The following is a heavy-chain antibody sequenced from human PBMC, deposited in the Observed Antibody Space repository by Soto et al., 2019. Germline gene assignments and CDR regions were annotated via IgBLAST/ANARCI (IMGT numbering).Heavy chain of an antibody. CDR3: AKAPTIAPAGVGLFDP. J-gene: IGHJ5*02. CDR1: GFTFSSYV. D-gene: IGHD6-13*01. V-gene: IGHV3-23*01. Sequence: EVQLLESGGGLVQPGGSLRLSCAASGFTFSSYVMYWVRQAPRKGLEWVSAISGSGDTTFYVDSVKGRFTISRDNSKSTLYLQMNSLRAEDTGVYYCAKAPTIAPAGVGLFDPWGQGTLVTVSS. CDR2: ISGSGDTT.